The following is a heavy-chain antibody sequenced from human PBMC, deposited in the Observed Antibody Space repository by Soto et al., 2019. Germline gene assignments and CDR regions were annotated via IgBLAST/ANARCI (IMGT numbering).Heavy chain of an antibody. Sequence: GGSLRLSCAASGFTFSSYAMHWVRQAPGKGLEWVAVISYDGSNKYYADSVKGRFTISRDNSKNTLYLQMNSLIAEDTAVYYCARVDRGYDKSNYYYYGMDVWGQGTTVTVSS. CDR3: ARVDRGYDKSNYYYYGMDV. CDR2: ISYDGSNK. J-gene: IGHJ6*02. CDR1: GFTFSSYA. D-gene: IGHD5-12*01. V-gene: IGHV3-30-3*01.